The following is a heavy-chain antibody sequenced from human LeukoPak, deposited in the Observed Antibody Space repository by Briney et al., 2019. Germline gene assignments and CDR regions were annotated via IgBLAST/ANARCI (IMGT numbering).Heavy chain of an antibody. CDR3: ARDPSGYDSWFDP. J-gene: IGHJ5*02. V-gene: IGHV4-31*03. D-gene: IGHD5-12*01. CDR1: GGSISSGGYY. Sequence: PSETLSLTCTVSGGSISSGGYYWSWIRQHPGKGLEWIGYIYYSGGTYYNPSLKSRVTISVDTSKNQFSLKLSSVTAADTAVYYCARDPSGYDSWFDPWGQGTLVTVSS. CDR2: IYYSGGT.